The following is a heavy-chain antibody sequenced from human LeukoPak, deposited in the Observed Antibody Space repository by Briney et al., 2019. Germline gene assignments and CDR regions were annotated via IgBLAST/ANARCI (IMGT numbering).Heavy chain of an antibody. V-gene: IGHV3-53*01. J-gene: IGHJ3*02. Sequence: GRSLRLSCAVSGFTVSSNYLSWVRQAPGKGLEEGSVIYSGGSTYYSDSVTGRFTISRDNSKNTLYLQMNSLRAEDTAVYYCASDQRGCSGGRCYSRAFDIRGQGTMGTVSS. CDR1: GFTVSSNY. D-gene: IGHD2-15*01. CDR3: ASDQRGCSGGRCYSRAFDI. CDR2: IYSGGST.